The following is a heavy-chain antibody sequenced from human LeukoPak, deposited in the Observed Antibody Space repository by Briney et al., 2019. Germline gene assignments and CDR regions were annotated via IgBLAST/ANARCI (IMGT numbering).Heavy chain of an antibody. D-gene: IGHD2-8*01. CDR2: VYSGSGGT. Sequence: KAGGSLRLSCAVGGFTLKSYTVTWVRQAPGRGLEWISDVYSGSGGTSYADSVKGRFTISKDEAKNTVFLQMDSLRAEDTALYYCAKDMLPDGVWNFDSWGQGILVTVSS. V-gene: IGHV3-23*01. CDR3: AKDMLPDGVWNFDS. CDR1: GFTLKSYT. J-gene: IGHJ4*02.